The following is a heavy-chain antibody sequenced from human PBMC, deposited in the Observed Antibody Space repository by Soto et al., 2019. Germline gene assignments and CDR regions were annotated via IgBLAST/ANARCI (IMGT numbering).Heavy chain of an antibody. V-gene: IGHV3-30-3*01. CDR1: GFIFSGYA. J-gene: IGHJ5*01. Sequence: QVQLVESGGGVVQPGRSLRLSCAASGFIFSGYAMHWVRQAPGKGLEWVAVISYDGNTQYYADSVKGRFTVSRDNSNNMLYVQMNNLRDEDTAMYYCAKETNAYEINSGGQGTLVTVSS. CDR3: AKETNAYEINS. CDR2: ISYDGNTQ. D-gene: IGHD3-9*01.